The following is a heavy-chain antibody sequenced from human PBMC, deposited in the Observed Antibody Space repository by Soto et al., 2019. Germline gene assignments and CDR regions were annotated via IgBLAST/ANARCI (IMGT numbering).Heavy chain of an antibody. CDR3: ARGTDRTTGDTAFEI. CDR2: TYYKSKWYN. CDR1: GDSVSSNSDA. V-gene: IGHV6-1*01. Sequence: SQTLSLTCAISGDSVSSNSDAWNWIRQSPSRGLEWLGRTYYKSKWYNNYAVSVKSRITINPDTSKNQFSLQLNSVTPEDTAVYYCARGTDRTTGDTAFEIWGQGTVVTVSS. D-gene: IGHD1-1*01. J-gene: IGHJ3*02.